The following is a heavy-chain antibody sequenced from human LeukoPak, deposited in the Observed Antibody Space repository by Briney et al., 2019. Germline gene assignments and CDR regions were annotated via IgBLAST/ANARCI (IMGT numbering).Heavy chain of an antibody. CDR1: GGTFSSYA. CDR2: IIPIFGTA. V-gene: IGHV1-69*13. Sequence: SVKVSCKASGGTFSSYAISWVRQAPGQGLEWMGGIIPIFGTANYAQKFQGRVTITADESTSTAYMELSSLRSEDTAVYYCARWPRGDSSGYYYRWFDPWGQGTLVTVSS. D-gene: IGHD3-22*01. CDR3: ARWPRGDSSGYYYRWFDP. J-gene: IGHJ5*02.